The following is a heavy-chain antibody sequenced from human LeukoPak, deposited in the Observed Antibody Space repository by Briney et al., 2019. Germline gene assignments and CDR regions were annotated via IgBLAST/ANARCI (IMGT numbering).Heavy chain of an antibody. D-gene: IGHD2-2*02. CDR1: GYTFTSYG. V-gene: IGHV1-18*01. CDR3: ARGLVPAAIPGAFDI. CDR2: ISAYNGNT. J-gene: IGHJ3*02. Sequence: GASVKVSCKASGYTFTSYGISWVRQAPGQGLEWMGWISAYNGNTNYAQKLQGRVTMTTDTPTSTAYMELRSLRSDDTAVYYCARGLVPAAIPGAFDIWGQGTMVTVSS.